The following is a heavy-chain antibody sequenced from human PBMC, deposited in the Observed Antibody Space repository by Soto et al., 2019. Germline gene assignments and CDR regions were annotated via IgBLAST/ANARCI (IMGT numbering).Heavy chain of an antibody. CDR2: IIPIFGTA. CDR1: GGTFSSYA. CDR3: ARVFGVSSSPVFNWFDP. J-gene: IGHJ5*02. Sequence: QVQLVQSGAEVKKPGSSVKVSCKASGGTFSSYAISWVRQAPGQWLEWMGGIIPIFGTANYAQKFQGKVTITADESTSTAYMELSSLRSEDTAVYYCARVFGVSSSPVFNWFDPWGQGTLVTVSS. V-gene: IGHV1-69*01. D-gene: IGHD6-6*01.